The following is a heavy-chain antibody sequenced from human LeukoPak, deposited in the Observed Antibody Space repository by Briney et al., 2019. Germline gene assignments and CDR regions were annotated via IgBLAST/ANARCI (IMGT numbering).Heavy chain of an antibody. CDR3: AREVKAAAGIYYYGMDV. D-gene: IGHD6-13*01. J-gene: IGHJ6*02. CDR2: TYYRSKWYN. Sequence: SQTLSLTCAISGDSVSSNSAAWNWIRQSPSRGLEWPGRTYYRSKWYNDYAVSVKSRIIINPDTSKNQFSLQLNSVTPEDTAVYYCAREVKAAAGIYYYGMDVWGQGTTVTVSS. V-gene: IGHV6-1*01. CDR1: GDSVSSNSAA.